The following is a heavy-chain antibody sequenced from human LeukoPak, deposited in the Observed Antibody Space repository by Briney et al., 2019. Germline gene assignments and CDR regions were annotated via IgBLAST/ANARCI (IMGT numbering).Heavy chain of an antibody. D-gene: IGHD3-22*01. CDR2: IHYSGNT. CDR1: GGSISSSY. Sequence: SETLSLTCTVSGGSISSSYWSWIRQPPGKGLEWIGYIHYSGNTNYTPTLKNRLAMSVDTSKDQFSLKLSSVTAADTAVYYCVRGYYDSSGSSNTFDIWGQGTMVTVSS. V-gene: IGHV4-59*01. CDR3: VRGYYDSSGSSNTFDI. J-gene: IGHJ3*02.